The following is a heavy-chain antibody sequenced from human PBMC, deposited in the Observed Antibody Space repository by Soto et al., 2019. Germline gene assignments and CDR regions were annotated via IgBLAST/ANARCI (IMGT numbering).Heavy chain of an antibody. Sequence: LSLTCTVSGGSISSYYWSWIRQPPGKGLEWIGYIYYSGSTNYNPSLKSRVTISVDTSKNQFSLKLSSVTAADTAVYYCARRYGDCFDYWGQGTLVTVS. D-gene: IGHD4-17*01. CDR2: IYYSGST. CDR3: ARRYGDCFDY. V-gene: IGHV4-59*08. CDR1: GGSISSYY. J-gene: IGHJ4*02.